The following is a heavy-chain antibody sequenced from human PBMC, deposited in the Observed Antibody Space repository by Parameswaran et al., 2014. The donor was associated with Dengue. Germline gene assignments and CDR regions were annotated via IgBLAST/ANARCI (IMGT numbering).Heavy chain of an antibody. J-gene: IGHJ4*02. D-gene: IGHD5/OR15-5a*01. CDR3: ARGPPLVSTLPFDY. CDR2: INHSGST. Sequence: VRQAPGKGLEWIGEINHSGSTNYNPSLKSRVTISLDTSKNQFSLKLSSVTAADTAVYYCARGPPLVSTLPFDYWGQGTLVTVSS. V-gene: IGHV4-34*01.